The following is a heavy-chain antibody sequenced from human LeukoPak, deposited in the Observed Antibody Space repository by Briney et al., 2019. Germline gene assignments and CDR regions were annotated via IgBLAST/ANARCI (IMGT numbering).Heavy chain of an antibody. CDR1: GFTFSRYY. Sequence: GGSLRLSRAASGFTFSRYYMHWVRQAPGKGLVWVSRVNDVGTDRIYADSVKGRFTISRDNAKNTLYLQMNSLRAEDTALYYCAKGPYFDPWGQGTLVTVSS. J-gene: IGHJ5*02. V-gene: IGHV3-74*01. CDR3: AKGPYFDP. D-gene: IGHD2-21*01. CDR2: VNDVGTDR.